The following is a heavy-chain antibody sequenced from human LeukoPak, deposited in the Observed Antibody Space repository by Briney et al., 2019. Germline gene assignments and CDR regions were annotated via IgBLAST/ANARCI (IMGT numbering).Heavy chain of an antibody. CDR2: ISSGGSNI. CDR3: ARDLFGGIVAFDI. V-gene: IGHV3-48*03. D-gene: IGHD1-26*01. J-gene: IGHJ3*02. CDR1: GFTFSSYE. Sequence: GGSLRLSCAASGFTFSSYEMNWVRQAPGKGLEWVSYISSGGSNIYYADSVRGRFTISRDNAKNSLYLQMNSLRAEDTAVYYCARDLFGGIVAFDIWGQGTMVTVSS.